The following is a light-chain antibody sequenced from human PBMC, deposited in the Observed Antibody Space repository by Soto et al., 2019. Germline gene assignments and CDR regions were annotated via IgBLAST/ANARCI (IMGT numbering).Light chain of an antibody. CDR1: EDINDW. J-gene: IGKJ1*01. CDR3: QQYKSRRT. V-gene: IGKV1-5*01. Sequence: DIQMNQSPSTLSASIGDRVTITCRASEDINDWLAWYQQKPGNAPKFLIYDASTLQSGVPSRFSGSGSGTEFTLTISSLQPENSATYYCQQYKSRRTFGQGTKVDI. CDR2: DAS.